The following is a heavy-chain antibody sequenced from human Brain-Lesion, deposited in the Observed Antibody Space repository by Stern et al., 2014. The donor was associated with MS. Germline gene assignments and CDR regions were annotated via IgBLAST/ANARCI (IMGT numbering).Heavy chain of an antibody. CDR2: IFSTGET. D-gene: IGHD2-15*01. J-gene: IGHJ4*02. CDR1: GFSLSNAAMG. V-gene: IGHV2-26*01. CDR3: ARMREYCSGGICFAGYYDS. Sequence: SGPVLVKPTETLTLTCSVSGFSLSNAAMGVSWIRQPPGKALECLAHIFSTGETAYSTSLKSRLTISKDTSRSQGVLPMTNMDPVDTATYYCARMREYCSGGICFAGYYDSWGRGPLVTVSS.